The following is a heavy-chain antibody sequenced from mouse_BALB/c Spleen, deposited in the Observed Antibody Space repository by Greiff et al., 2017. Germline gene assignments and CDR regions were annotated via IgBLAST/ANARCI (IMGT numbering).Heavy chain of an antibody. Sequence: EVKLVESGPGLVKPSQSLSLTCSVTGYSITSGYYWNWIRQFPGNKLEWMGYISYDGSNNYNPSLKNRISITRDTSKNQFFLKLNSVTTEDTATYYCAREVTGTSAYWGQGTLVTVSA. CDR3: AREVTGTSAY. D-gene: IGHD4-1*01. J-gene: IGHJ3*01. V-gene: IGHV3-6*02. CDR2: ISYDGSN. CDR1: GYSITSGYY.